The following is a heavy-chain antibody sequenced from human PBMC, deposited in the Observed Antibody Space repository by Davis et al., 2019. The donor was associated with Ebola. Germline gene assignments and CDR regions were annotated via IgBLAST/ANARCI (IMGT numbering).Heavy chain of an antibody. CDR2: ISAYNGNT. Sequence: ASVKVSCKASGYTFTSYGISWVRQAPGQGLEWMGWISAYNGNTNYAQKLQGRVTMTTDTSISTAYMELSSLRSEDTAVYYCARGRGSGWYLDYFDYWGQGTLVTVSS. CDR1: GYTFTSYG. J-gene: IGHJ4*02. V-gene: IGHV1-18*01. CDR3: ARGRGSGWYLDYFDY. D-gene: IGHD6-19*01.